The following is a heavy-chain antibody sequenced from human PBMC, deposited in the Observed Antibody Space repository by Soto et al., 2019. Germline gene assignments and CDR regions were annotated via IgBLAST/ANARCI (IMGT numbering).Heavy chain of an antibody. V-gene: IGHV4-30-4*01. CDR3: ARTRDFSFDY. CDR1: GGYISSGDYY. J-gene: IGHJ4*02. D-gene: IGHD2-21*02. Sequence: SETPSLTCPVSGGYISSGDYYWSWIRQPPGKGLEWIGYIYYSGSTYYNPSLKSRVTISVDTSKNQFSLKLSSVTAADTAVYYCARTRDFSFDYWGQGTLVTVAS. CDR2: IYYSGST.